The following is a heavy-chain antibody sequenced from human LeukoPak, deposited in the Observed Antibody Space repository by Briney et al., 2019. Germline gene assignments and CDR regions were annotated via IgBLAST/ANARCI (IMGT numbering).Heavy chain of an antibody. Sequence: ASVKVSCKASGYTFTGYYMHWVRQAPGQGLEWMGWINPNSGGTNYAQKFQGRVTMTRDTSISTAYMELSRLRSDDTAVYYCAREVYGGYDSPYYYYGTDVWGQGTTVNVSS. CDR1: GYTFTGYY. CDR3: AREVYGGYDSPYYYYGTDV. J-gene: IGHJ6*02. CDR2: INPNSGGT. D-gene: IGHD5-12*01. V-gene: IGHV1-2*02.